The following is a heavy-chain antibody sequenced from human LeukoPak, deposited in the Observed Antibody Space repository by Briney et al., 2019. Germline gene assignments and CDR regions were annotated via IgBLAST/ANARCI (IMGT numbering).Heavy chain of an antibody. J-gene: IGHJ4*02. V-gene: IGHV3-23*01. Sequence: GGSLRLSCAASGFTFSSCAMTWVRQAPGKGLEWVSAISGSGDSTYYADSVKGRSTISRDNAKNSLYLQMNSLRVEDTAVYYCARGYLKRDYWGQGTLVSVSS. CDR3: ARGYLKRDY. CDR1: GFTFSSCA. CDR2: ISGSGDST. D-gene: IGHD6-13*01.